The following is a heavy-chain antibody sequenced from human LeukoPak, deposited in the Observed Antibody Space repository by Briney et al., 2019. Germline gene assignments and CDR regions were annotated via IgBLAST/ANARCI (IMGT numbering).Heavy chain of an antibody. CDR1: GFTFSSYA. CDR3: AKEQVRVAGTGKKYYYYMDV. Sequence: GGSLRLSCAASGFTFSSYAMSWVRQAPGKGLEWVSAISGSGGSTYYADSVKGRFTISRDNSKNTLYLQMNSLRAEDTAVYYCAKEQVRVAGTGKKYYYYMDVWGKGTTVTVSS. V-gene: IGHV3-23*01. J-gene: IGHJ6*03. D-gene: IGHD6-19*01. CDR2: ISGSGGST.